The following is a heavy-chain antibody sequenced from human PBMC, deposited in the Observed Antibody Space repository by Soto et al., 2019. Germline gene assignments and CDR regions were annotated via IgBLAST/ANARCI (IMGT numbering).Heavy chain of an antibody. CDR3: AGLLPDYYYYGMDV. V-gene: IGHV4-30-4*01. CDR2: IYYSGST. J-gene: IGHJ6*02. D-gene: IGHD2-21*02. Sequence: QVQLQESGPGLVKPSQTLSLTCTVSGGSISSGDYYWSWIRQPPGKGLEWIGYIYYSGSTYYNPSLKRRVTISVDTSKTQFSLKLSSVTAADTAVYYCAGLLPDYYYYGMDVWGQGTTVTVSS. CDR1: GGSISSGDYY.